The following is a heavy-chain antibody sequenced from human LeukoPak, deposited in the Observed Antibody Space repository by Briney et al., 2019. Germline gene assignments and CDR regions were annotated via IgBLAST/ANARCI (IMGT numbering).Heavy chain of an antibody. CDR2: IYYSGST. D-gene: IGHD3-10*01. J-gene: IGHJ5*02. V-gene: IGHV4-59*08. Sequence: SETLSLTCTVSGGSISSYYWSWIRQPPGKGLEWIGYIYYSGSTNYNPSLKSRVTISVDTSKNQFSLKLSSVTAADTAVYYCARHKINYYGSGSQFDPWGQGTLVTVSS. CDR3: ARHKINYYGSGSQFDP. CDR1: GGSISSYY.